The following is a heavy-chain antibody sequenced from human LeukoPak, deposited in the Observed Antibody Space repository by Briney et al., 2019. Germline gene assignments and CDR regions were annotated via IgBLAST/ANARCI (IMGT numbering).Heavy chain of an antibody. J-gene: IGHJ6*03. Sequence: PGGSLRLSCAASGFSFSSYWMTWVRQAPGKGLEWVANIKQDGSETYHVDSVKGRFTISRDNAKNSLYLQMSSLRAEGTAVYYCAKDSYDYVWGSYLAYHYYMDVWGKGTTVTVSS. CDR2: IKQDGSET. D-gene: IGHD3-16*02. CDR3: AKDSYDYVWGSYLAYHYYMDV. CDR1: GFSFSSYW. V-gene: IGHV3-7*01.